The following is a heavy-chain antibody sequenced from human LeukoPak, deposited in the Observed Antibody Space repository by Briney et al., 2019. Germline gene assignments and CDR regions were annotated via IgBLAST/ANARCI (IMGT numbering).Heavy chain of an antibody. D-gene: IGHD2-15*01. J-gene: IGHJ4*02. CDR3: ARQVGGYCSGGSCYSAHDFDY. CDR2: IYPGDSDT. V-gene: IGHV5-51*01. CDR1: GYSFTSYW. Sequence: GKSLKISFKGSGYSFTSYWIGWVRQMPGKGLEWMGIIYPGDSDTRYSPYFQAQVTISADKSISTAYLQWSSLKASDTAMYYCARQVGGYCSGGSCYSAHDFDYWGQGTLVTVSS.